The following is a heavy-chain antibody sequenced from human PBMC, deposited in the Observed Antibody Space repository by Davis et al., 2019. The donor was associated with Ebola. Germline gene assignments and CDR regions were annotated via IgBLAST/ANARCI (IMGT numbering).Heavy chain of an antibody. CDR3: ARNVANEWLIRLDY. V-gene: IGHV7-4-1*02. CDR2: INTNTGDP. J-gene: IGHJ4*02. Sequence: ASVKVSCKASGYTFSDYAMHWVRQAPGQRPEWMGWINTNTGDPTYAQGFTGRFVFSLDTSVSTAYLQITSLKTDDTAVYYCARNVANEWLIRLDYWGQGTLVTVSS. CDR1: GYTFSDYA. D-gene: IGHD6-19*01.